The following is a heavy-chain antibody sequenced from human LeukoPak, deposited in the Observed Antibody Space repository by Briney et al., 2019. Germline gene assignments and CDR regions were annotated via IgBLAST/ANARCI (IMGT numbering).Heavy chain of an antibody. CDR3: ARGLQYYYDSSGPELDY. CDR2: INPNSGGT. CDR1: GYTFTCYY. Sequence: ASVKVSCKASGYTFTCYYMHWVRQAPGQGLEWMGRINPNSGGTNYAQKFQGRVTMTRDTSISTAYMELSRLRSDDTAVYYCARGLQYYYDSSGPELDYWGQGTLVTVSS. D-gene: IGHD3-22*01. V-gene: IGHV1-2*06. J-gene: IGHJ4*02.